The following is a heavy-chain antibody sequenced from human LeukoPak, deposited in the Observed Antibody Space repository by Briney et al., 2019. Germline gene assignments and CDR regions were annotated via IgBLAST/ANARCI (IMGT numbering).Heavy chain of an antibody. CDR1: GYTFTSYG. V-gene: IGHV1-18*01. CDR2: ISPYNGNT. D-gene: IGHD6-19*01. CDR3: ARDSTVAGSDYYYYYYMDV. Sequence: ASVTVSCKASGYTFTSYGITWLRQAPGQGLEWMGWISPYNGNTDYSQKLQGRLTMTTDTSTSTAYMELRSLRSDDTAGYYCARDSTVAGSDYYYYYYMDVWGKGTTVTVSS. J-gene: IGHJ6*03.